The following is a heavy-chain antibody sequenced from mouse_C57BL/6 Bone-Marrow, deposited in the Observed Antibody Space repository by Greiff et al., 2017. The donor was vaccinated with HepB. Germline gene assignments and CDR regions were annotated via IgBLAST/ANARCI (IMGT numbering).Heavy chain of an antibody. D-gene: IGHD3-2*02. CDR1: GYTFTSYW. Sequence: QVHVKQPGAELVMPGASVKLSCKASGYTFTSYWMHWVKQRPGQGLEWIGEIDPSDSYTNYNQKFKGKSTLTVDKSSSTAYMQLSSLTSEDSAVYYCARGLRLRRAYWGQGTRVTVSA. CDR2: IDPSDSYT. CDR3: ARGLRLRRAY. V-gene: IGHV1-69*01. J-gene: IGHJ3*01.